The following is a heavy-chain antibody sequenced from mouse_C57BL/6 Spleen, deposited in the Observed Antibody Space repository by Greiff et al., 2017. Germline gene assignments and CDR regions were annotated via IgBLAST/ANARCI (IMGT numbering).Heavy chain of an antibody. CDR3: ARRGLSTTVVAPFAY. J-gene: IGHJ3*01. D-gene: IGHD1-1*01. Sequence: VQLQQPGAELVMPGASVKLSCKASGYTFTSYWMHWVKQRPGQGLEWIGEIDPSDSYTNYNQKFKGKSTLTVDKSSSTAYMQLSSLTSEDSAVYYCARRGLSTTVVAPFAYWGQGTLVTVSA. CDR1: GYTFTSYW. CDR2: IDPSDSYT. V-gene: IGHV1-69*01.